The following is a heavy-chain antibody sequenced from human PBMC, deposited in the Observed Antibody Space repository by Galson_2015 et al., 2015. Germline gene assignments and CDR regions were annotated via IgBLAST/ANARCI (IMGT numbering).Heavy chain of an antibody. V-gene: IGHV3-30-3*01. D-gene: IGHD4-17*01. J-gene: IGHJ3*02. Sequence: SLRLSCAASGFTFSSYAMHWVRQAPGKGLEWVAVISYDGSNKYYADSVKGRFTISRDNSKNTLYLQMNSLRAEDTAVYYCAREKGNDYGDFHRALDIWGQGTMVTVSS. CDR2: ISYDGSNK. CDR1: GFTFSSYA. CDR3: AREKGNDYGDFHRALDI.